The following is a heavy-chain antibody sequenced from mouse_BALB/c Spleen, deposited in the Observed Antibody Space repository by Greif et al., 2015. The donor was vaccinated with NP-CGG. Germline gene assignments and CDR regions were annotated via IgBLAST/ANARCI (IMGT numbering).Heavy chain of an antibody. CDR1: GFTFSSFG. Sequence: DVKLVESGGGLVQPGGSRKLSCAASGFTFSSFGMHWVRQAPEKGLEWVAYISSGSSTIYYADTVKGRFTISRDNPKNTLFLQMTSLRSEDTAMCYCARTYYGSSDFDYWGQGTTLTVSS. CDR2: ISSGSSTI. V-gene: IGHV5-17*02. J-gene: IGHJ2*01. D-gene: IGHD1-1*01. CDR3: ARTYYGSSDFDY.